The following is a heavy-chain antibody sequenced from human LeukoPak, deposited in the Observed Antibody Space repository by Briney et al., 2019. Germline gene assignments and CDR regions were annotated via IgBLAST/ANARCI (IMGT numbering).Heavy chain of an antibody. CDR1: GFTFSSYS. J-gene: IGHJ4*02. D-gene: IGHD6-19*01. CDR2: ISSSSSYI. Sequence: GGSLRLSCAASGFTFSSYSMNWVRQAPGKGLEWVSSISSSSSYIYYADSVKGRFTISSDNAKNSLYLQMNSLRAEDTAVYYCAREDRAVAGRVPSDYWGQGTLVTVSS. CDR3: AREDRAVAGRVPSDY. V-gene: IGHV3-21*01.